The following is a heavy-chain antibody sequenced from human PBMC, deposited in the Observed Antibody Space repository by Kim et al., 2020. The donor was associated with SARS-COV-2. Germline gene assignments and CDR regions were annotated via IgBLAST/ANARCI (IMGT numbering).Heavy chain of an antibody. Sequence: GESLKISCKGSGHSFTSNWIAWVRQMPGKGLEWMGIIYLGDSDTRYSPSFQGQVTISADKSIITAYLQWSSLKASDTAMYYCARRVEAAAAFDAFDIWGQGTMVTVSS. CDR1: GHSFTSNW. CDR2: IYLGDSDT. J-gene: IGHJ3*02. D-gene: IGHD6-13*01. CDR3: ARRVEAAAAFDAFDI. V-gene: IGHV5-51*01.